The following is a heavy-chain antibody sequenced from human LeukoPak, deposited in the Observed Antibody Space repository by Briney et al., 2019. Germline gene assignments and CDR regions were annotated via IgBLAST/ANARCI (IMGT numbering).Heavy chain of an antibody. CDR3: AKDSSLAAADY. V-gene: IGHV3-30*18. J-gene: IGHJ4*02. CDR1: GFTFSNYG. D-gene: IGHD6-13*01. CDR2: ISYDGSNK. Sequence: GRSLRLPCAVSGFTFSNYGMHGVRQAPAKGLEWVAVISYDGSNKYYADSVKGRFTISRDNSKNTLYLQMNSLRAEDTAVYYCAKDSSLAAADYWGQGTLVTVSS.